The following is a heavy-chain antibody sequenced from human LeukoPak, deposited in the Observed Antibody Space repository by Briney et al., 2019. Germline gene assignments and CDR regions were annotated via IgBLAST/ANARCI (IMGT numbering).Heavy chain of an antibody. CDR1: GGSISSSSYY. CDR2: IYYSGST. J-gene: IGHJ3*02. Sequence: PSETLSLTCTVSGGSISSSSYYWGWFRQPPGKGLEWIGSIYYSGSTNYNPSLKSRVTMSVDTSKNQFSLKLSSVTAADTAVYYCALGAYCSSTSCLRGRGSAFDIWGQGTMVTVSS. CDR3: ALGAYCSSTSCLRGRGSAFDI. D-gene: IGHD2-2*01. V-gene: IGHV4-39*07.